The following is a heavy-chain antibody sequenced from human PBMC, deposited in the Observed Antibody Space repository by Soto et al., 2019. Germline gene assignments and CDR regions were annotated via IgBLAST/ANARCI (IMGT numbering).Heavy chain of an antibody. V-gene: IGHV3-30-3*01. D-gene: IGHD3-22*01. CDR1: GFTFSSYA. J-gene: IGHJ4*02. Sequence: GGSLRLSCAASGFTFSSYAMHWVRQAPGKGLEWVAVISYDGSNKYYADSVKGRFTISRDNSKNTLYLQMNSLRAEDTAVYYCARGPRGYPRYYYDSSGYYPPGYFDYWGQGT. CDR3: ARGPRGYPRYYYDSSGYYPPGYFDY. CDR2: ISYDGSNK.